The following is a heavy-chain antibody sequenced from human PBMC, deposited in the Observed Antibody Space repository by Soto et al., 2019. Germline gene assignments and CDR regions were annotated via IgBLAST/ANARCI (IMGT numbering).Heavy chain of an antibody. V-gene: IGHV3-30*04. Sequence: PVGSLRLSCTASGFTISATAMHWVRQAPGKGLEWVAVISYHGSTQYYTNSVKGRFTISRDNSENTLYLQMNSLRVEDTAVSYCARGGIQLWSNTFDIWGQGTMVTVSS. J-gene: IGHJ3*02. D-gene: IGHD5-18*01. CDR3: ARGGIQLWSNTFDI. CDR1: GFTISATA. CDR2: ISYHGSTQ.